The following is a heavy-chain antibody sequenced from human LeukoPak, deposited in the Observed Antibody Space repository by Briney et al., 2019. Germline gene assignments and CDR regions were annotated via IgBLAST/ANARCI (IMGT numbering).Heavy chain of an antibody. D-gene: IGHD3-22*01. V-gene: IGHV3-64D*06. CDR3: AKEGPGYYDSSGYHAYFDY. J-gene: IGHJ4*02. CDR1: GLTFRSNG. Sequence: QPGGSLRLSCSASGLTFRSNGMHWVRQAPGKGLEYVSAISSNGGSTYYADFVKGRFTISRDNSKNTLYLQMSSLRAEDTAVYYCAKEGPGYYDSSGYHAYFDYWGQGTLVTVSS. CDR2: ISSNGGST.